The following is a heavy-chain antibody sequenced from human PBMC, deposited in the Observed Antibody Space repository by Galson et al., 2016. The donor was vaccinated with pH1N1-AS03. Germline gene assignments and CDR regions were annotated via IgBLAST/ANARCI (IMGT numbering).Heavy chain of an antibody. CDR3: ARLTLSSGWPCDY. Sequence: QSGAEVKKPGESLKISCQGSGYSFTNYWIGWVRQMPGKGLEWMGIIYLDDSDTRYSPSFQGQVTISADKSISTAYRQWSSLKASDTAMYYCARLTLSSGWPCDYWGQGTLVTVSS. J-gene: IGHJ4*01. D-gene: IGHD6-19*01. CDR2: IYLDDSDT. V-gene: IGHV5-51*01. CDR1: GYSFTNYW.